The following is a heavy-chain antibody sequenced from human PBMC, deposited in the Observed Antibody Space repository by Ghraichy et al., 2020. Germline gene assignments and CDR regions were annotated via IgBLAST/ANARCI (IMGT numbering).Heavy chain of an antibody. V-gene: IGHV6-1*01. D-gene: IGHD1-26*01. CDR3: AREAGARGPRRHFDY. CDR2: TYYRSKWYN. Sequence: SCAISGDSVSSNSAAWNWIRQSPSRGLEWLGRTYYRSKWYNDYAVSVKSRITINPDTSKNQFSLQLNSVTPEDTAVYYCAREAGARGPRRHFDYWGQGTLVTVSS. J-gene: IGHJ4*02. CDR1: GDSVSSNSAA.